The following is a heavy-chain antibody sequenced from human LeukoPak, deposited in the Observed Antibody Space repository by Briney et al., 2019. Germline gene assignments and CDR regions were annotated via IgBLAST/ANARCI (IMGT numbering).Heavy chain of an antibody. J-gene: IGHJ4*02. D-gene: IGHD6-13*01. CDR2: INPNSGGT. Sequence: GAPVKVSCKASGYTFTGYYMHWVRQAPGQGLEWMGWINPNSGGTNYAQKFQGRVTMTRDTSISTAYMELSRLRSDNTAVYYCARGRSSSWTKYYFDYWGQGTLVTVSS. CDR3: ARGRSSSWTKYYFDY. CDR1: GYTFTGYY. V-gene: IGHV1-2*02.